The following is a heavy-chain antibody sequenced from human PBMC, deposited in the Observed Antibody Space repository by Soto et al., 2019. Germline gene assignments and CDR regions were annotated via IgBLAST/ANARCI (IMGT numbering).Heavy chain of an antibody. CDR1: GFTFSSYA. J-gene: IGHJ4*02. Sequence: QVQLVESGGGVVQPGRSLRLSCAASGFTFSSYAMHWVRQAPGKGLEWVAVISYDGSNTYYADSVKGRFTISRDNSKNTLYLQMNSLRTEDTAIYYCVRDGRGLSSGCPDYWGQGTLVPVSS. CDR2: ISYDGSNT. V-gene: IGHV3-30-3*01. CDR3: VRDGRGLSSGCPDY. D-gene: IGHD6-19*01.